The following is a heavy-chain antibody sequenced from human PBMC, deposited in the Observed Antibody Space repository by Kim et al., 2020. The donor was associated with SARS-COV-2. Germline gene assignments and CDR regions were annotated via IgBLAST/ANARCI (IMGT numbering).Heavy chain of an antibody. CDR3: ARNHAIDV. Sequence: GGSLRLSCAASGFTFSSYEMNWVRQAPGKGLEWVSYISGSGTTIYYADSVKGRFTISRDNAKNSLYLQMNSLRAEDTAGSYCARNHAIDVWGQGTTVTVS. CDR2: ISGSGTTI. CDR1: GFTFSSYE. V-gene: IGHV3-48*03. J-gene: IGHJ6*02.